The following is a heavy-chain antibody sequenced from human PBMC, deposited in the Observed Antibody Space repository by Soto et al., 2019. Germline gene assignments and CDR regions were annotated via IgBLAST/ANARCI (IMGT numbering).Heavy chain of an antibody. J-gene: IGHJ5*02. CDR3: ASSVGGNSDWFDP. Sequence: TLSLTCAVSGGSISSDGYSWCWIRQPPGRGLKWIGYIYHTGPTYYNPSLQSRVTISVDRSKNHFSLKMRSVTAADTAMYYCASSVGGNSDWFDPWSQGTLITVSS. CDR2: IYHTGPT. CDR1: GGSISSDGYS. V-gene: IGHV4-30-2*01. D-gene: IGHD2-21*02.